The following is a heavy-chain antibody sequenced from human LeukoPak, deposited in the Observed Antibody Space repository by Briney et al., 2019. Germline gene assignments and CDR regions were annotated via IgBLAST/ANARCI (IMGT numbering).Heavy chain of an antibody. CDR2: ISSSGGT. V-gene: IGHV4-4*07. D-gene: IGHD6-19*01. J-gene: IGHJ4*02. CDR1: GGSISSYY. Sequence: SETLSLTCTVSGGSISSYYWSWIRQPAGKGLEWIGRISSSGGTNYNPSLKSRVTMSVDTSKNQVSLRLSSVTAADTAVYYCARARSGWYFDYWGQGNLVTVSS. CDR3: ARARSGWYFDY.